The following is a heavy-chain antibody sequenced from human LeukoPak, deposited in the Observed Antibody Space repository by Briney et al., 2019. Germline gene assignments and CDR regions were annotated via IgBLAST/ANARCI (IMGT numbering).Heavy chain of an antibody. J-gene: IGHJ4*02. CDR2: IYYSGGT. Sequence: PSETLSLTCTVSGGSISSYYWSWIRQPPGKGLEWIGYIYYSGGTNYNPSLKSRVTISVDTSKNQFSLKLSSVTAADTAVYYCARHLGLYSPFDYWGQGTLVTVSS. CDR1: GGSISSYY. D-gene: IGHD3-16*01. CDR3: ARHLGLYSPFDY. V-gene: IGHV4-59*08.